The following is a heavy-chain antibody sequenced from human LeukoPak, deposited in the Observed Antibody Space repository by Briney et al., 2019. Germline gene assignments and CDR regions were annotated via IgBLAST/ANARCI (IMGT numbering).Heavy chain of an antibody. CDR3: ARSGASSSGWPFDF. J-gene: IGHJ4*02. CDR1: GYSISSGYY. Sequence: SETLSLTCTVSGYSISSGYYWGWIRQPPGKGLEWIGNIYHDGSTYYNPSLRSRVTISVDTSKNQFSLTVSSVTAADTAVYYCARSGASSSGWPFDFWGQGTLVTVPS. D-gene: IGHD6-19*01. V-gene: IGHV4-38-2*02. CDR2: IYHDGST.